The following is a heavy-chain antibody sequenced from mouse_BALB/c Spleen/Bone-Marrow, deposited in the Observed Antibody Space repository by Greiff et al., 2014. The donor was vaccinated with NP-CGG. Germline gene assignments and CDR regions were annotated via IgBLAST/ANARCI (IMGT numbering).Heavy chain of an antibody. CDR2: IHYSGTT. Sequence: EVQLQESGPDLVKPSQSLSLTCTVTGYSITSYYSWHWIRQFPGNNLEWMGYIHYSGTTVYNPSLKSRISITRDTSNNQFFLQLNSVTTEDTATYYCARFAGTPYTMDYWGQGTSVTVSA. D-gene: IGHD4-1*01. J-gene: IGHJ4*01. CDR1: GYSITSYYS. V-gene: IGHV3-1*02. CDR3: ARFAGTPYTMDY.